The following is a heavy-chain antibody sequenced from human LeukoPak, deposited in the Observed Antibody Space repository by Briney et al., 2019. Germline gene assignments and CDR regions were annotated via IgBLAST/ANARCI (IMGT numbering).Heavy chain of an antibody. D-gene: IGHD5-12*01. CDR1: GFTFSNDW. Sequence: PGGSLRLSCAASGFTFSNDWMHWVRQAPGKGLVWVSRIKFDGSSTNYADFVKGRFTISRDNARNTVYLQMNSLGAEDTAVYYCAKDLTTPRYSGYDFDYYFDYWGQGTLVTVSS. CDR3: AKDLTTPRYSGYDFDYYFDY. J-gene: IGHJ4*02. CDR2: IKFDGSST. V-gene: IGHV3-74*01.